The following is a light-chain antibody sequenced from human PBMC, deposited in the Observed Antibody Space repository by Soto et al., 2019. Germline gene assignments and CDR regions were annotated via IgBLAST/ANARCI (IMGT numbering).Light chain of an antibody. CDR3: AAWDDSLNGWV. Sequence: QAVVTQPPSASGTPGQRVTISCSGSSSNIGTNTVNWYQQLPGTAPKLLIYDNNHRPSGVPDRFSGSKSGTSASLAISGLPSEPEADYYCAAWDDSLNGWVFGGGTKLTVL. V-gene: IGLV1-44*01. CDR2: DNN. CDR1: SSNIGTNT. J-gene: IGLJ3*02.